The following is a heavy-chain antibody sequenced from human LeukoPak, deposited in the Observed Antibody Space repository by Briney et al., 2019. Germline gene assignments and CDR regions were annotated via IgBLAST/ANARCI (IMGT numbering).Heavy chain of an antibody. D-gene: IGHD4-17*01. V-gene: IGHV3-23*01. CDR2: ISDSGGST. CDR3: ARDYADYVGFFFFAH. Sequence: GGSLRLSCAASGFAFTNYAMNWVRLAPGKGLEWVSSISDSGGSTYYADSAKGRFTISRDNSKNTLYLQMDSLRAEDTAVYYCARDYADYVGFFFFAHWGRGTLVTVSS. J-gene: IGHJ4*02. CDR1: GFAFTNYA.